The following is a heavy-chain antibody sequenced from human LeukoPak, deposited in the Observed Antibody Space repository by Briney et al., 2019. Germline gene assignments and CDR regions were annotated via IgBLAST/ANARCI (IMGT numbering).Heavy chain of an antibody. CDR3: ARGGKWFPFDY. J-gene: IGHJ4*02. CDR2: IYHSGST. V-gene: IGHV4-30-2*01. D-gene: IGHD3-22*01. Sequence: SQTLSLTCAVSGGSISSGGYSWSWIRQPPGKGLEWIGYIYHSGSTYYNPSLKSRVTMSVDTSKNQFSLKLSSVTAADTAVYYCARGGKWFPFDYWGQGTLVTVSS. CDR1: GGSISSGGYS.